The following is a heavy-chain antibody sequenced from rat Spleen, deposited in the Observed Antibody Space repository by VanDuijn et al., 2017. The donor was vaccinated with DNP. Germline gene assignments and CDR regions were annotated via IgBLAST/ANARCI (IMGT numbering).Heavy chain of an antibody. Sequence: EVQLVESGGGSVPPGGSLKVSCAASGFSFSDYYVAWVRLAPTKGLEWVATISYDGGSSDYRDSVKGRFTISRDNTKSSLYLQMNSLKSEDTATYYCARHSRTTAITEYFDYWGQGVMVTVSS. CDR1: GFSFSDYY. D-gene: IGHD1-9*01. J-gene: IGHJ2*01. CDR3: ARHSRTTAITEYFDY. CDR2: ISYDGGSS. V-gene: IGHV5-7*01.